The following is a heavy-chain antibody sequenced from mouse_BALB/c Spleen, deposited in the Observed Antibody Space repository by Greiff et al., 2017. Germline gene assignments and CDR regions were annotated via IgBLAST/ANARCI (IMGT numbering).Heavy chain of an antibody. V-gene: IGHV5-4*02. D-gene: IGHD1-1*01. Sequence: EVQGVESGGGLVKPGGTLTLSCAVSGFTFSDYYMYWVRQTPEKRLEWVATISDGGSYTYYPDSVKGRFIISRDNAKNNLYLQMSSMKSEDTAMYYCAEDNYYGSSFDYWGQGTTLTVSS. CDR1: GFTFSDYY. CDR3: AEDNYYGSSFDY. J-gene: IGHJ2*01. CDR2: ISDGGSYT.